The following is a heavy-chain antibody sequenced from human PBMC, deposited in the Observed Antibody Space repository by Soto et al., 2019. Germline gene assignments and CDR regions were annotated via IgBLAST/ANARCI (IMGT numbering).Heavy chain of an antibody. CDR1: GGSTSSYY. J-gene: IGHJ4*02. CDR2: IYYSGST. D-gene: IGHD4-17*01. CDR3: ARTHDYGDYYFDY. V-gene: IGHV4-59*01. Sequence: PEETLSLTCTVSGGSTSSYYWSWIRQPPGKGLEWIGYIYYSGSTNYNPSLKSRVTISVDTSKNQFSLKLSSVTAADTAVYYCARTHDYGDYYFDYWGQGTLVTVSS.